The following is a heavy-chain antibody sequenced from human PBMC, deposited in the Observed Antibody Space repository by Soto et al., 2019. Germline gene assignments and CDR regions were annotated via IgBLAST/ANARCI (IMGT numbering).Heavy chain of an antibody. Sequence: ASVKVSCTASGYTFTSYAMHWVRQAPGQRLEWMGWINAGNGNTKYSQKFQGRVTITRDTSASTAYMELSSLRSEDTAVYYCALSPPTRHSKYYFDYWGQGTLVTVSS. V-gene: IGHV1-3*01. CDR3: ALSPPTRHSKYYFDY. J-gene: IGHJ4*02. D-gene: IGHD3-16*02. CDR2: INAGNGNT. CDR1: GYTFTSYA.